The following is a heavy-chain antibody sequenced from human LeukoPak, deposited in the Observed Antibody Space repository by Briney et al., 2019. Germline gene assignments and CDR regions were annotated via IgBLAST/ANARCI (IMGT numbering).Heavy chain of an antibody. D-gene: IGHD3-10*01. V-gene: IGHV3-30*02. CDR2: IRYDGSDT. Sequence: GGSLRLSCAASGFTFSAYNMHWVRQAPGKGLEWVAFIRYDGSDTYYPDSMKGRFTISRDTSKNTFYLQMNSLRREDTAMYYCAKWRRGHYYGSGTELDYWGQGTLVTVSS. CDR3: AKWRRGHYYGSGTELDY. CDR1: GFTFSAYN. J-gene: IGHJ4*02.